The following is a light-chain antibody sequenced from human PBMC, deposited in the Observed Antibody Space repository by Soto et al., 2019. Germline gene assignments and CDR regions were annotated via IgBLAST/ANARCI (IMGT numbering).Light chain of an antibody. CDR2: EVS. CDR1: SSDVGGYNY. V-gene: IGLV2-14*01. Sequence: QSALTQPASVSGSPGQSITISCTGTSSDVGGYNYVSWYQQHPGKAPKLMIYEVSNRPSGVSNRFSGSKSDNTASLTISGLQAEDEADYYFSSYTSSSTAVFGTGTKVTVL. J-gene: IGLJ1*01. CDR3: SSYTSSSTAV.